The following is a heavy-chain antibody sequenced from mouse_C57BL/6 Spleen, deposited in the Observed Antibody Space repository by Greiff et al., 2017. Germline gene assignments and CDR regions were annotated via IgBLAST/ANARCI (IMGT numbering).Heavy chain of an antibody. CDR1: GYSFTGYY. CDR2: INPSTGGT. V-gene: IGHV1-42*01. D-gene: IGHD1-1*01. J-gene: IGHJ2*01. Sequence: EVQLKESGPELVKPGASVKISCKASGYSFTGYYMNWVKQSPEKSLEWIGEINPSTGGTTYNQKFKAKATLTVDKSSSTAYMQLKSLTSEDSAVYYCASGSSSYFDYWGQGTTLTVSS. CDR3: ASGSSSYFDY.